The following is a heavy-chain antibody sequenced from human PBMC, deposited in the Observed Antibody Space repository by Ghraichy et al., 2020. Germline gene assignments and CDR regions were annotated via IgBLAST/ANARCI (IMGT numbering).Heavy chain of an antibody. Sequence: GESLRLSCTPSGFTFVDYAMSWVRQVPGKGLEWVGFIRSKAHGGTTEYAASVKGRFTISRDDSKSIAYLQMNSLKTEDTAVYYCTRDPDRTHMVATFDCWGQGTLVTVSS. D-gene: IGHD5-12*01. J-gene: IGHJ4*02. CDR2: IRSKAHGGTT. CDR1: GFTFVDYA. CDR3: TRDPDRTHMVATFDC. V-gene: IGHV3-49*04.